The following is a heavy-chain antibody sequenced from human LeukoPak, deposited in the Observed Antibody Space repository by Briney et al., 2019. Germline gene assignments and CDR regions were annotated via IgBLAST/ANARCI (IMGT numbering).Heavy chain of an antibody. J-gene: IGHJ4*02. V-gene: IGHV1-46*01. CDR3: ARGALYSGSYWGYFDY. D-gene: IGHD1-26*01. CDR1: GYTFTSYY. CDR2: INPSGGST. Sequence: ASVEVSCKASGYTFTSYYMHWVRQAPGQGLEWMGIINPSGGSTSYAQKFQGRVTMTRDTSTSTVYMELSSLRSEDTAVYYCARGALYSGSYWGYFDYWGQGTLVTVSS.